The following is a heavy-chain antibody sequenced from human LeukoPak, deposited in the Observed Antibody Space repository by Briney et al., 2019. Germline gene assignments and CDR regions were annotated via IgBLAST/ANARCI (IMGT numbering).Heavy chain of an antibody. CDR3: AKERGIVVVTASDY. J-gene: IGHJ4*02. V-gene: IGHV3-43*02. CDR1: GFTFDDYA. D-gene: IGHD2-21*02. Sequence: GGSLRLSCAASGFTFDDYAMHWVRQAPGKGLEWVSLISGDGGSTYYADSVKGRFTISRDKSKNSLYLQMNSLRTEETALYYCAKERGIVVVTASDYWGQGTLVTVSS. CDR2: ISGDGGST.